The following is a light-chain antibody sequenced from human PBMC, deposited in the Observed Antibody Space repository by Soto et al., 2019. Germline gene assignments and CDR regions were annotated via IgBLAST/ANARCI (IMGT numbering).Light chain of an antibody. V-gene: IGKV1-27*01. CDR2: AAS. Sequence: DIQMTQSPSSLSASVGDRITITCRASQGISSFLAWYQQKPGKVPKLLIYAASTLQSGVPSRFSGSGSGTDFTLTISSLEPEDFAVYYCQQRNNWPPDITFGQGTRLDIK. J-gene: IGKJ5*01. CDR3: QQRNNWPPDIT. CDR1: QGISSF.